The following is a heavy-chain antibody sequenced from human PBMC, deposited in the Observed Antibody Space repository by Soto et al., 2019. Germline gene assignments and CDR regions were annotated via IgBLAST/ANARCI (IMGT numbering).Heavy chain of an antibody. D-gene: IGHD1-1*01. Sequence: SVKVSCNASGSTFSSYAISGERQSPGQGLGWMGEIIPIFGTANYAQKFHGRVTITADESTSTAYMELSSLRSEDTAVYYCARARVEGSKAGTKVFVFDYWGQGILVSV. J-gene: IGHJ4*02. CDR3: ARARVEGSKAGTKVFVFDY. V-gene: IGHV1-69*13. CDR1: GSTFSSYA. CDR2: IIPIFGTA.